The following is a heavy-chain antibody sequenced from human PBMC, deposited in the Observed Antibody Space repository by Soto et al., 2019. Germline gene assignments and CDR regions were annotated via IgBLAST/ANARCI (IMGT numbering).Heavy chain of an antibody. CDR3: ARDLWRIKYYFDP. V-gene: IGHV1-3*01. CDR2: INAGNGNT. J-gene: IGHJ4*02. CDR1: GYTFTSYA. D-gene: IGHD2-21*01. Sequence: QVQLVQSGAEVKKPGASVKVSCKASGYTFTSYAMHWVRQAPGQRLEWMGWINAGNGNTKYSQKFQGRVTITRDTSTSTAYMELSSLRSEDTAVYYCARDLWRIKYYFDPWGQGRIVTVSS.